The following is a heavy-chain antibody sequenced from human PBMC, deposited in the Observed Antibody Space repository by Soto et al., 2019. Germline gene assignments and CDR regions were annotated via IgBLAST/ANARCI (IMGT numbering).Heavy chain of an antibody. D-gene: IGHD6-25*01. J-gene: IGHJ4*02. CDR2: ISYDGNTK. CDR3: AREVSLGVAAVWFFDS. V-gene: IGHV3-30*04. CDR1: GFTFSNYP. Sequence: QVHLAESGGGVVQPGRSLRLSCAASGFTFSNYPMNWVRQAPGKGLEWVAVISYDGNTKHYADSVKGRCTISRDNPRNTLYLQLNSLRVEDTAVYSCAREVSLGVAAVWFFDSWGQGAQVTVFS.